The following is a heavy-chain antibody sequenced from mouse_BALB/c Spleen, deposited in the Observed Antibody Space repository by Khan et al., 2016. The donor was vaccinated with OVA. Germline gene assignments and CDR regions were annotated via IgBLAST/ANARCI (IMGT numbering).Heavy chain of an antibody. Sequence: QVQLQQSGGEVVRPGTSVEISCKASGYTFTNYWLGWLRQRPGHGLEWIGDIYPGGYFTNYNEQFKGKATLTVDTSSSTADMQLSSLTSEDSAVYFCARWATWYFDVWGAGTTVIVSS. CDR1: GYTFTNYW. CDR2: IYPGGYFT. V-gene: IGHV1-63*02. CDR3: ARWATWYFDV. J-gene: IGHJ1*01. D-gene: IGHD3-1*01.